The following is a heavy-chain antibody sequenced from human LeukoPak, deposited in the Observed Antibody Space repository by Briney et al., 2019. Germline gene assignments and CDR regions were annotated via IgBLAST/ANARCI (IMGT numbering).Heavy chain of an antibody. V-gene: IGHV4-59*06. D-gene: IGHD2-2*01. CDR1: GGSISSYY. Sequence: SETLSLTCTVSGGSISSYYWSWIRQHPGKGLEWIGYIYYSGSTYHNPSLKSRVTIAVDTSKNQFSLKLSSVTAADTAVYYCATVPAAIRAVDYWGQGTLVTVSS. CDR2: IYYSGST. J-gene: IGHJ4*02. CDR3: ATVPAAIRAVDY.